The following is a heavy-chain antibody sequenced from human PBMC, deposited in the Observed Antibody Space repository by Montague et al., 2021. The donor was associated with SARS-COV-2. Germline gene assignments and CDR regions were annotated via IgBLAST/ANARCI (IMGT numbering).Heavy chain of an antibody. CDR3: ARDPWRITIFGVVTRYGMDV. CDR1: GGSISCGSYY. D-gene: IGHD3-3*01. V-gene: IGHV4-61*01. J-gene: IGHJ6*02. CDR2: IYYSGST. Sequence: SETLSLTCTVSGGSISCGSYYWSWIRQPPGKGLEWIGYIYYSGSTNYNPSLKSRVTISVDTSKNQFSLKLSSVTAADTAVYYCARDPWRITIFGVVTRYGMDVWGQGTTVTVSS.